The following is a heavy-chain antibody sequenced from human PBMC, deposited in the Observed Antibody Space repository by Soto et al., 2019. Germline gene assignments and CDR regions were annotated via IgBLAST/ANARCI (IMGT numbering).Heavy chain of an antibody. V-gene: IGHV1-18*01. D-gene: IGHD2-2*01. Sequence: ASVKVSCKASGYTFTSYGISWVRQAPGQGLEWMGWISAYNGNTNYAQKLQGRVTMTTDTSTSTAYMELRSLRSDDTAVYYCARVTDIVLVPAAHYYYYGMDVWGQGTTVTSP. CDR1: GYTFTSYG. J-gene: IGHJ6*02. CDR2: ISAYNGNT. CDR3: ARVTDIVLVPAAHYYYYGMDV.